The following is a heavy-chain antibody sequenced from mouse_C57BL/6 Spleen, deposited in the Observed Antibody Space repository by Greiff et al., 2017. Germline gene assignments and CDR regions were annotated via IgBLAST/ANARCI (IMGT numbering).Heavy chain of an antibody. CDR1: GYTFTDYY. Sequence: EVQLQQSGPELVKPGASVKISCKASGYTFTDYYMNWVKQSHGKSLEWIGDINPNNGGTSYNQKFKGKATLTVDKSSSTAYMELRSLTSEDSAVYYCARGAYGSSYDYYAMDYWGQGTSVTVSS. J-gene: IGHJ4*01. CDR2: INPNNGGT. V-gene: IGHV1-26*01. D-gene: IGHD1-1*01. CDR3: ARGAYGSSYDYYAMDY.